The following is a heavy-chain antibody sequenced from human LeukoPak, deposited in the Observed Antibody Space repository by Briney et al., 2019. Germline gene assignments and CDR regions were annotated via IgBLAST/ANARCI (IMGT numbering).Heavy chain of an antibody. D-gene: IGHD3-10*01. CDR1: GSSISSGGYY. CDR2: IYYSGST. Sequence: SETLSLTCTVSGSSISSGGYYWGWIRQHPGKGLEWIGYIYYSGSTFYNPSLKSRVTISVDTSKNQFSLKLSSVTAADTAVYYCARSLGKFDYWGQGTLVTVSS. J-gene: IGHJ4*02. CDR3: ARSLGKFDY. V-gene: IGHV4-31*03.